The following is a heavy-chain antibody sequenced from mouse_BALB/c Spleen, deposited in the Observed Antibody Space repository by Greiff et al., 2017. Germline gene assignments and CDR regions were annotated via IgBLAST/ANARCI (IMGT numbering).Heavy chain of an antibody. CDR3: ARVGRYGAMDY. V-gene: IGHV2-6-7*01. CDR2: IWGDGST. J-gene: IGHJ4*01. Sequence: VQLQQSGPGLVAPSQSLSITCTVSGFSLTGYGVNWVRQPPGKGLEWLGMIWGDGSTDYNSALKSRLSISKDNSKSQVFLKMNSLQTDDTARYYCARVGRYGAMDYWGQGTSVTVSS. CDR1: GFSLTGYG. D-gene: IGHD2-14*01.